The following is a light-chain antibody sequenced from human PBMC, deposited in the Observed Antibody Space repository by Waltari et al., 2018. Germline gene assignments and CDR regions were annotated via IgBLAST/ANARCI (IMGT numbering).Light chain of an antibody. J-gene: IGLJ3*02. CDR2: DGT. CDR3: CSYVGDNTVV. V-gene: IGLV2-23*03. CDR1: SSDIGAYSF. Sequence: QSALTQPASVSGSPGQSITISCTGTSSDIGAYSFVSWYQQRPGKAPKLMIYDGTKRPSGVSSRFSGSKSGNTASLTISGLQSDDEADYYACSYVGDNTVVFGGGTKLTVL.